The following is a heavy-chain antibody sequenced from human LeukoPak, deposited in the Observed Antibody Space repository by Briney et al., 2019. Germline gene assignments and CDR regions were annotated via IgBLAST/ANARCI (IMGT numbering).Heavy chain of an antibody. CDR2: ISGDGTGT. CDR1: GFTFSGYW. Sequence: GGSLRLSCAASGFTFSGYWMHWVRQAPGKGLVWISRISGDGTGTTYADSVRGRFTLSRDNAKNTLSLQLNSLRAEDTAVYYCARTTGKYFDYWGHGDLVTVSS. J-gene: IGHJ4*01. D-gene: IGHD1-1*01. V-gene: IGHV3-74*01. CDR3: ARTTGKYFDY.